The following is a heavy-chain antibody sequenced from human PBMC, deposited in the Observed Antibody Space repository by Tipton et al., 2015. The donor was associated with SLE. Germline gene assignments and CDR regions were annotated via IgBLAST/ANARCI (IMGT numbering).Heavy chain of an antibody. Sequence: GLVKPSETLSLTCAVSGYSISSGYYWGWIRQPPGKGLEWIGSIYHSGNTYYNPSLKSRVTISVDTSKNHFSLNLSSGTAADTAVYFCARRSLSAVPKWGQGTLVTVSS. CDR1: GYSISSGYY. V-gene: IGHV4-38-2*01. D-gene: IGHD6-13*01. CDR3: ARRSLSAVPK. CDR2: IYHSGNT. J-gene: IGHJ4*02.